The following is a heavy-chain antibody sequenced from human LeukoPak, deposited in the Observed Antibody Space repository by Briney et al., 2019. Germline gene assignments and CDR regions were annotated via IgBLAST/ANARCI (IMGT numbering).Heavy chain of an antibody. V-gene: IGHV4-39*07. D-gene: IGHD1-26*01. J-gene: IGHJ4*02. CDR1: GGSISSSSYY. CDR3: ARGVGATPMDY. CDR2: IYYSGST. Sequence: PSETLSLTCTVSGGSISSSSYYWGWIRQPPGKGLEWIGSIYYSGSTYYNPSLKSRVTISVDTSKNQFSLKLSSVTAADTAVYYCARGVGATPMDYWGQGTLVTVSS.